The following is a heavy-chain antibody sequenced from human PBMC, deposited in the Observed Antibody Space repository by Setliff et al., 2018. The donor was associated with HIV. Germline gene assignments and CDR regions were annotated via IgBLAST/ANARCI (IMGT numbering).Heavy chain of an antibody. Sequence: SETLSLTCTVSGGSIVSSSDYWVWVRQPPGKGLEWIGTIYYSGSTNYSPSLKSRVTISVDSSKNQFSLKLTSVTAADAAIYYCARQFPPYHSGAHYSDLWSQGTLVTVSS. CDR3: ARQFPPYHSGAHYSDL. CDR1: GGSIVSSSDY. V-gene: IGHV4-39*07. D-gene: IGHD6-19*01. J-gene: IGHJ5*02. CDR2: IYYSGST.